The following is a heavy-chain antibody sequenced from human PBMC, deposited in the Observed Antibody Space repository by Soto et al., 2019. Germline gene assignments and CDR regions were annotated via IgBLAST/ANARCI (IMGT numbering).Heavy chain of an antibody. CDR3: AKLLGHSVYYPTGY. CDR2: ITGSGGRST. Sequence: EVQLLESGGGLVQPGGSLRLSCAASAFTSSSYAMSWVRQAPGKGLEWVSTITGSGGRSTYYADAVKGRFTIFRDNSKNTLYLQMNSLRAEDTAVYYCAKLLGHSVYYPTGYWGQGTLVTVSS. CDR1: AFTSSSYA. V-gene: IGHV3-23*01. J-gene: IGHJ4*02. D-gene: IGHD3-22*01.